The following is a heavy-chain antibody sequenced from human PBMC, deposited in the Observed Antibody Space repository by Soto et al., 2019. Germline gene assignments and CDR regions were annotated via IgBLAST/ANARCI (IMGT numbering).Heavy chain of an antibody. Sequence: PSETLSLTCTVSGGSVSSGSYYWSWIRQPPGKGLEWIGYIYYSGSTNYNPSLKSRVTISVDTSKNQFSLKLSSVTAADTAVYYCAREKIPRDYYYYGMDVWGQGTTVTVSS. V-gene: IGHV4-61*01. CDR2: IYYSGST. CDR3: AREKIPRDYYYYGMDV. J-gene: IGHJ6*02. CDR1: GGSVSSGSYY.